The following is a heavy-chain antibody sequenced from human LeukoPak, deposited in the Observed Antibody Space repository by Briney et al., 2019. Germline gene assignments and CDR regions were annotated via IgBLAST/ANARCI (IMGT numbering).Heavy chain of an antibody. CDR2: VHYNGSP. Sequence: SETLSLTCTVSGGSISGYYWSWIRQAPGEGLEWIGYVHYNGSPNYNASLKSRVTISVDASKNQFSLKLSSVTAADTAVYYCAREKYYYDSSGYVVDYWGQGTLVTVSS. CDR3: AREKYYYDSSGYVVDY. CDR1: GGSISGYY. J-gene: IGHJ4*02. D-gene: IGHD3-22*01. V-gene: IGHV4-59*12.